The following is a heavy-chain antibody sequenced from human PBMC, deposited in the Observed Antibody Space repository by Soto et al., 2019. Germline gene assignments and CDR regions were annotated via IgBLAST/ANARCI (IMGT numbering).Heavy chain of an antibody. CDR2: INHSGST. CDR1: GGSFSGYY. V-gene: IGHV4-34*01. J-gene: IGHJ4*02. CDR3: ARTHYRGTIFLIDY. Sequence: QVQLQQWGAGLLKPSETLSLTCAVYGGSFSGYYWSWIRQPPGKGLEWIGEINHSGSTNYNPSLTSRATISVQTSKNQFSLKRSHGIAANTAVYYCARTHYRGTIFLIDYWGQGTLVTVSS. D-gene: IGHD3-9*01.